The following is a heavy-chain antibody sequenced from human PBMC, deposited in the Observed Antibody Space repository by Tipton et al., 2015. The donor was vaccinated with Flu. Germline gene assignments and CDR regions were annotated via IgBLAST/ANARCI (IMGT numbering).Heavy chain of an antibody. V-gene: IGHV4-30-4*01. CDR2: IYYSGST. CDR1: GGSISSGDYY. CDR3: ASSITRDAFDI. J-gene: IGHJ3*02. D-gene: IGHD3-10*01. Sequence: TLSLTCTVSGGSISSGDYYWSWIRQPPGKGLEWIGYIYYSGSTYYNPSLKSRVTISVDTSKNQFSLKLSSVTAADTAVYYCASSITRDAFDIWGQGTMVTVSS.